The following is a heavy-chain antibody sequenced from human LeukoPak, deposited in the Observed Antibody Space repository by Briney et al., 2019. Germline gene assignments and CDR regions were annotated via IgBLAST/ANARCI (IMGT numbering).Heavy chain of an antibody. J-gene: IGHJ3*02. CDR1: GFTFGDYA. V-gene: IGHV3-49*04. CDR3: TGYDYVGNSRAFHI. D-gene: IGHD4-23*01. Sequence: PGGSLRLSCTTSGFTFGDYAMTWVRQAPGKGREWVGFIRSKAYGGTTEYAASVKGRFTISRDDSKSIANLQMNSLKTEDTAVYYCTGYDYVGNSRAFHIWGQGTMVTVSS. CDR2: IRSKAYGGTT.